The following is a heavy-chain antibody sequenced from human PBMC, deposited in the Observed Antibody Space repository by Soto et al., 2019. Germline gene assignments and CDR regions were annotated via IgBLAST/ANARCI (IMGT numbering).Heavy chain of an antibody. V-gene: IGHV6-1*01. CDR3: ARVRYDFWSGSTYYYGMDV. CDR1: GYSVSSNSAA. D-gene: IGHD3-3*01. J-gene: IGHJ6*02. CDR2: TYYRSKWYN. Sequence: SHTLSLTCAISGYSVSSNSAAWNWIRQSPSRGLEWLGRTYYRSKWYNDYAVSVKSRITINPDTSKNQFSLQPNSVTPEDTAVYYCARVRYDFWSGSTYYYGMDVWGQGTTVTVSS.